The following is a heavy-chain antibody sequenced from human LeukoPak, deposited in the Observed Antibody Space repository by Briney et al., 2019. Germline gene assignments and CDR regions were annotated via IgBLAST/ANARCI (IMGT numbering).Heavy chain of an antibody. Sequence: GGSLRLSCAASGFTFSDYYMSWVRQAPGKGLEWVSYISSSATTIYYADSVKGRFTISRDNAKNSLYLQMNSLRAEDTAVYYCARGPRGNWNYPPWDYWGQGTLVTVSS. D-gene: IGHD1-7*01. CDR3: ARGPRGNWNYPPWDY. J-gene: IGHJ4*02. V-gene: IGHV3-11*04. CDR2: ISSSATTI. CDR1: GFTFSDYY.